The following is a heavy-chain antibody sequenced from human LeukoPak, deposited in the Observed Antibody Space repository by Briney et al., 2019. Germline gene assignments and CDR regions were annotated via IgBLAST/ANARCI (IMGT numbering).Heavy chain of an antibody. J-gene: IGHJ5*02. Sequence: PGGSLRLSCAASGFTFSSYDMYWVRQAPGKGLEWVAVISYDGSNKYYADAVKGRFSVSRDTSKNTLYLQMSNLRGEDTAVYYCAKDRGFSYGLGSWGQGTLVTVSS. V-gene: IGHV3-30*18. D-gene: IGHD3-10*01. CDR1: GFTFSSYD. CDR3: AKDRGFSYGLGS. CDR2: ISYDGSNK.